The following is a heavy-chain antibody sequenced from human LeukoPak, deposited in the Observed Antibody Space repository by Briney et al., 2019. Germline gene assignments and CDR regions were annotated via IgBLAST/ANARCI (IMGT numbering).Heavy chain of an antibody. CDR3: ANTRLKNLFDAFDI. CDR1: ENSFTTSW. J-gene: IGHJ3*02. CDR2: IYPGDSDT. D-gene: IGHD1-14*01. Sequence: GESLKISCKASENSFTTSWIGWVRQMPGRGLEWMGIIYPGDSDTRYSPSFQGQVTISADKSISTAYLQWSSLKASDTAMYYCANTRLKNLFDAFDIWGQGTMVTVSS. V-gene: IGHV5-51*01.